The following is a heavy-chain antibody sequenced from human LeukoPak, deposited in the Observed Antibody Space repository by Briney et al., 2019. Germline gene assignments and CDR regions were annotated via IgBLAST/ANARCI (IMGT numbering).Heavy chain of an antibody. J-gene: IGHJ4*02. CDR1: GFTFDDYA. CDR2: ISWNSGSI. Sequence: GGSLRLSCAASGFTFDDYAMHWVRQAPGKGLEWVSGISWNSGSIGYADSVKGRFTISRDNSKNTVYLQMSSLRGDDTAVYYCASRESCSGGTCYGLGYWGQGALVTVSS. CDR3: ASRESCSGGTCYGLGY. V-gene: IGHV3-9*01. D-gene: IGHD2-15*01.